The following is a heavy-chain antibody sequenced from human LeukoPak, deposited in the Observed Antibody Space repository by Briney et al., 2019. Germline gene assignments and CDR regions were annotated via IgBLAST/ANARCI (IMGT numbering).Heavy chain of an antibody. CDR1: GGSISSYY. J-gene: IGHJ3*02. CDR2: IYTSGST. CDR3: ARDLGTAMVLDAFDI. V-gene: IGHV4-4*07. Sequence: PSETLSLTRTVSGGSISSYYWSWIRQPAGKGLEWIGRIYTSGSTNYNPSLKSRVTMSVDTSKNQFSLKLSSVTAADTAVYYCARDLGTAMVLDAFDIWGQGTMVTVSS. D-gene: IGHD5-18*01.